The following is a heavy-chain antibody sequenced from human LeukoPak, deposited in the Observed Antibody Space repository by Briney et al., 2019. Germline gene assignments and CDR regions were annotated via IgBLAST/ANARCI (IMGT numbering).Heavy chain of an antibody. J-gene: IGHJ4*02. CDR3: ARDRTDYYDSSGEFDY. Sequence: SVKVSCKASGGTFSSYANSWVRQAPGQGLEWMGRIIPIFGTANYAQKSQGRVTITTDESTSTAYMELSSLRSEDTAVYYCARDRTDYYDSSGEFDYWGQGTLVTVSS. CDR2: IIPIFGTA. D-gene: IGHD3-22*01. CDR1: GGTFSSYA. V-gene: IGHV1-69*05.